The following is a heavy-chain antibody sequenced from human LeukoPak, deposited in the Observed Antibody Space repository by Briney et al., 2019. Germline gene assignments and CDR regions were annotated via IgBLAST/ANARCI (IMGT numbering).Heavy chain of an antibody. D-gene: IGHD1-14*01. CDR1: GDSVSSNSVA. CDR2: TYYRSKWYN. CDR3: AGGNRFDY. Sequence: SQTLSLTCAISGDSVSSNSVAWNWIRQSPSRGLEWLGRTYYRSKWYNDYAVSVKSRITINPDTSNNQFSLHLRSVTPEDTAVYYCAGGNRFDYWGQGSLVTVSS. V-gene: IGHV6-1*01. J-gene: IGHJ4*02.